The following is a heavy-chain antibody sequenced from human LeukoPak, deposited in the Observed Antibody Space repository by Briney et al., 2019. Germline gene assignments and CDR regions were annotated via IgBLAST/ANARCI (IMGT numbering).Heavy chain of an antibody. J-gene: IGHJ4*02. D-gene: IGHD1-26*01. CDR3: ARGWELLAY. V-gene: IGHV3-33*01. Sequence: PGRSLRLSCAASGFTFSSYGMHWVRQAPGKGLEWVAVIWYDGSNKYYADSVKGRFTISRDKSKNTLYLQMNSLRAEDTAVYYCARGWELLAYWGQGTLVTASS. CDR2: IWYDGSNK. CDR1: GFTFSSYG.